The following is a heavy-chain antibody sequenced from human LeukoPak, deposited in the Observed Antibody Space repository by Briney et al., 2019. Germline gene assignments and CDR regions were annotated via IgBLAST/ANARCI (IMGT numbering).Heavy chain of an antibody. D-gene: IGHD6-6*01. CDR3: ARHEPRSSIDY. CDR2: IYPGDSDT. CDR1: GYSFTSYW. J-gene: IGHJ4*02. V-gene: IGHV5-51*01. Sequence: GESLKISCKGSGYSFTSYWIGGVRQIPGKGLEWMVIIYPGDSDTRYSPSFQGQVTISADKSISTAYLQWSSLKASDTAMYYCARHEPRSSIDYWGQGTLVTVSS.